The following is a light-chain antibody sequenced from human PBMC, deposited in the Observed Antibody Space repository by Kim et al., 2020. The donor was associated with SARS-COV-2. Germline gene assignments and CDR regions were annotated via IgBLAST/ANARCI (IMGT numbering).Light chain of an antibody. CDR3: DQYVTTHQT. V-gene: IGKV3D-20*01. CDR1: QSLSCNY. J-gene: IGKJ1*01. CDR2: DAS. Sequence: VLPHSPATLSLFRGKRATLSCGASQSLSCNYVAWYQQRPGLAPRLLIDDASTRATGIPDRFSGGGSGTDFTLTIRRLEPEDSALYYCDQYVTTHQTFGQGSKVDIK.